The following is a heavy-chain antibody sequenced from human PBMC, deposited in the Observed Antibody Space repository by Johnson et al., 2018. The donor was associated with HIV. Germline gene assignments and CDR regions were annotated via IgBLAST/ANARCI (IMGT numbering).Heavy chain of an antibody. Sequence: QVQLVESGGGLVKPGGSLRLSCAASGFTFRNYLMSWVRQAPGKGLEWVSYISTSGSTIYYADSVKGRFTISRDNAKNSLSLQMNSLRAEDTAVYYCAKSGFSGGYQGAYDIWGQGTMVTVSS. CDR2: ISTSGSTI. D-gene: IGHD1-26*01. CDR1: GFTFRNYL. V-gene: IGHV3-11*04. J-gene: IGHJ3*02. CDR3: AKSGFSGGYQGAYDI.